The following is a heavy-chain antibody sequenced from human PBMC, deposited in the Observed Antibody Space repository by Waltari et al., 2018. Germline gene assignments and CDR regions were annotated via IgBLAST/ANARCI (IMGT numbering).Heavy chain of an antibody. Sequence: QLQLQESGPGRVKPSETLSRTCTVSGGSIRSSRYYWGWICQPPGKGLAWVGSSYDRGSTYYNPSLKSRVTISVDTSKNQFSLKLSSVTAADTAVYYCARHGSSWVGDAFDIWGQGTMVTVSS. CDR2: SYDRGST. CDR1: GGSIRSSRYY. V-gene: IGHV4-39*01. D-gene: IGHD6-13*01. J-gene: IGHJ3*02. CDR3: ARHGSSWVGDAFDI.